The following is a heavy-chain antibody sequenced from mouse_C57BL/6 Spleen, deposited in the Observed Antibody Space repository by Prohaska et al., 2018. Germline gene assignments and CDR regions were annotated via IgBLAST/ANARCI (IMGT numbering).Heavy chain of an antibody. Sequence: QVQLQQPGAELVMPGASVKLSCNASGYTFTIYWMHLVKQRPGQGLEWIGEIDPSDSYTNYNQKFKGKATLTVDKSSSTAYMELRSLTSEDSAVYYCARENDYEAYWGQGTLVTVSA. CDR1: GYTFTIYW. V-gene: IGHV1-69*01. CDR3: ARENDYEAY. J-gene: IGHJ3*01. CDR2: IDPSDSYT. D-gene: IGHD2-4*01.